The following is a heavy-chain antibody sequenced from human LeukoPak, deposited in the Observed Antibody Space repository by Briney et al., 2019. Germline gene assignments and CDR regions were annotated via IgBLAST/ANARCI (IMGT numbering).Heavy chain of an antibody. CDR1: GGTFSSYA. Sequence: ASVKVSCKXSGGTFSSYAISWVRQTPGQGLEWMGGIIHIFGTANYAQKFQGRVTITTDESTSTAYMELSSLRSEDTAVYYCAREYCSGGSCYYPFDPWGQGTLVTVSS. D-gene: IGHD2-15*01. J-gene: IGHJ5*02. CDR2: IIHIFGTA. CDR3: AREYCSGGSCYYPFDP. V-gene: IGHV1-69*05.